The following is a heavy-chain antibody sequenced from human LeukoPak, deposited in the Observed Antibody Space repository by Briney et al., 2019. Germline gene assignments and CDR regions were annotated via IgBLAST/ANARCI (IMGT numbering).Heavy chain of an antibody. CDR3: ARVGCSSTSCAIDY. J-gene: IGHJ4*02. Sequence: GGSLRLSCAASGFTFSSYAMHWVRQAPGKGLEYVSAISSNGGSTYYANSVKGRFTIYRDNSKNTMYRKMGRLRAEDMAVYYCARVGCSSTSCAIDYWGQGTLVTVSS. CDR1: GFTFSSYA. D-gene: IGHD2-2*01. V-gene: IGHV3-64*01. CDR2: ISSNGGST.